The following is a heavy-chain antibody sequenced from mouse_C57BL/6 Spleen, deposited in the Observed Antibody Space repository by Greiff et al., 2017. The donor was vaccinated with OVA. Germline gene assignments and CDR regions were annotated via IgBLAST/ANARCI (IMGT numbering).Heavy chain of an antibody. CDR1: GYAFSSSW. CDR2: IYPGDGDT. V-gene: IGHV1-82*01. D-gene: IGHD1-1*01. CDR3: ARSEYYGSSFDY. J-gene: IGHJ2*01. Sequence: QVQLQQSGPELVKPGASVKISCKASGYAFSSSWMNWVKQRPGKGLEWIGRIYPGDGDTNYNGKFKGKATLTADKSSSTAYMQLSSLTSEDSAVYFCARSEYYGSSFDYWGQGTTLTVSS.